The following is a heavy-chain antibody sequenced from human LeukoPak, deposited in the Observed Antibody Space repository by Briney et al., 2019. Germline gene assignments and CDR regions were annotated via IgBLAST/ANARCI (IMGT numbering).Heavy chain of an antibody. CDR1: GFTFSTYA. V-gene: IGHV3-30-3*01. CDR2: ISYDGGNK. D-gene: IGHD6-13*01. J-gene: IGHJ6*03. CDR3: ARGGSSSTWYYYMDV. Sequence: GGSLRLSCAASGFTFSTYAMHWVRQAPGKGLEWVAVISYDGGNKYYADSVKGRFTISRDNSKNTLYLQMNSLRAEDTAVYYCARGGSSSTWYYYMDVWGKGTTVTVSS.